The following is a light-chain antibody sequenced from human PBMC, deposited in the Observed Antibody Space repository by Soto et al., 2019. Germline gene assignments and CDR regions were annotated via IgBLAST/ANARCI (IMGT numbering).Light chain of an antibody. V-gene: IGLV1-51*01. J-gene: IGLJ1*01. CDR1: SSNIGNNY. Sequence: SSSNIGNNYVSWYQQLPGTAPKLLIYDNNKRPSGIPDRFSGSKSGTSATLGITGLQTGDEADYYCGTWNSSFYVFGTGTKVTVL. CDR2: DNN. CDR3: GTWNSSFYV.